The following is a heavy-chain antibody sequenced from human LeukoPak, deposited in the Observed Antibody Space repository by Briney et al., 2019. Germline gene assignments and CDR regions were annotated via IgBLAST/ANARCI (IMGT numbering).Heavy chain of an antibody. V-gene: IGHV3-7*01. D-gene: IGHD1-26*01. Sequence: GGSLRLSCAASGFTFSSYWMGWVRQAPGKRLEWVANMNIDGSEKYYADSAKGRFTISRDNARNSVYLQMNSLRVEDTAVYYCARDPVEWDLLLDYWGQGTLVTVSS. CDR3: ARDPVEWDLLLDY. CDR2: MNIDGSEK. J-gene: IGHJ4*02. CDR1: GFTFSSYW.